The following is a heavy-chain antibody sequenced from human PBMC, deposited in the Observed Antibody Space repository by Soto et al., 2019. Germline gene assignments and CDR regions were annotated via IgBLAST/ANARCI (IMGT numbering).Heavy chain of an antibody. D-gene: IGHD2-2*01. Sequence: QGQLVQSGAEVKKPGASVKVSCKASGYTFTNPGMSWVRQAPGQGLEWMGWISGYNGNTNYAQKFQGRVTMTTDTSTSTGFLDLRSLRSDDTAVYYCARCTHGSTTCYGRLDIWVQGTMVTVSS. CDR3: ARCTHGSTTCYGRLDI. CDR1: GYTFTNPG. V-gene: IGHV1-18*01. CDR2: ISGYNGNT. J-gene: IGHJ3*02.